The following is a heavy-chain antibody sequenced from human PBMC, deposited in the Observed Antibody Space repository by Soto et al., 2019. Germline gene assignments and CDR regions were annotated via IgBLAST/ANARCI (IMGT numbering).Heavy chain of an antibody. CDR1: GGSISSSSHY. J-gene: IGHJ5*02. CDR2: IYYSGST. CDR3: ARGEVTMVRGVANWFDP. D-gene: IGHD3-10*01. Sequence: ETLSLTCTVSGGSISSSSHYWGWIRQPPGKGLEWIGSIYYSGSTYYNPSFKSRVTISVDTSKNQFSLKLSSVTAADTAVYYCARGEVTMVRGVANWFDPWGQGTLVTVSS. V-gene: IGHV4-39*01.